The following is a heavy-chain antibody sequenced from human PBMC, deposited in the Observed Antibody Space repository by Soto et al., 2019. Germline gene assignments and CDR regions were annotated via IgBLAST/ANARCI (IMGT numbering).Heavy chain of an antibody. D-gene: IGHD4-17*01. V-gene: IGHV3-23*01. J-gene: IGHJ4*02. CDR3: AKGWRATVTSSDF. CDR1: GFTFSNYA. Sequence: EMQLLESGGGLVQPGGSLRLSCTASGFTFSNYAMSWVRQAPVKGLEWVSAITGSGGSTFYADSVKGRFTISRDNSENTLLQQMNSLRDEGTAMYYWAKGWRATVTSSDFWGQGTLVTVSS. CDR2: ITGSGGST.